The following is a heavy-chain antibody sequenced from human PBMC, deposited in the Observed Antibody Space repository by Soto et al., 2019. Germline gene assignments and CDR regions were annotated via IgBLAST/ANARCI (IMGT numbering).Heavy chain of an antibody. CDR1: GFSLSSIGMG. D-gene: IGHD5-12*01. CDR3: ARLTRGVYDSGRLWEKFDY. J-gene: IGHJ4*02. CDR2: IYWDDDK. Sequence: QITVKESGLTLVKPTETLTLTCTFSGFSLSSIGMGVGWIRQPPGKALEWLALIYWDDDKRYSPSLSSRLTITKDPSKNEVALTMTTMDPVDTAPYSCARLTRGVYDSGRLWEKFDYWGQGTLVTVSS. V-gene: IGHV2-5*02.